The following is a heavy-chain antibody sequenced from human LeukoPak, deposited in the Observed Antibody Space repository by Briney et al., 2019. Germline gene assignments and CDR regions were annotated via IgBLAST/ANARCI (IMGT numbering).Heavy chain of an antibody. V-gene: IGHV3-30*03. Sequence: GGSLRLSCAASGFTFSSYGMHWVRQAPGKGLEWVAVISYDGSNKYYADSVKGRFTISRDNSKNTLYLQMNSLRAEDTAVYYCARDLESTLRFLEWLPQALDYWGQGTLVTVSS. CDR1: GFTFSSYG. J-gene: IGHJ4*02. CDR3: ARDLESTLRFLEWLPQALDY. D-gene: IGHD3-3*01. CDR2: ISYDGSNK.